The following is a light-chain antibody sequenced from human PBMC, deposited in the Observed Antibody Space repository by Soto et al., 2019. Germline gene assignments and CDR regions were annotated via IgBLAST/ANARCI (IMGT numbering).Light chain of an antibody. CDR3: QQYGASPQT. CDR1: QPVSSNY. J-gene: IGKJ1*01. V-gene: IGKV3-20*01. CDR2: GAS. Sequence: EIVLTQSPGTLSLSPGEISTLSCRASQPVSSNYLAWYQQKPGQAPRLLIYGASSRATDIPDRFSGSGSGTDFTLTISRLEPDDFAVYYCQQYGASPQTCGQGTKGDIK.